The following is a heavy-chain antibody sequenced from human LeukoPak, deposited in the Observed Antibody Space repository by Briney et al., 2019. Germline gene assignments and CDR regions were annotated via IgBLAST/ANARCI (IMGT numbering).Heavy chain of an antibody. J-gene: IGHJ4*02. CDR1: GYTFTSNA. Sequence: ASVKVSCKASGYTFTSNAMHWVRQAPGQRLEWMGWINAGNGNTKYSQKFQGRVTITRDTSASTAYMELSSLRSEDTAVYYCARSIAVAGTGWYYFDYWGQGTLVTVSS. V-gene: IGHV1-3*01. CDR3: ARSIAVAGTGWYYFDY. CDR2: INAGNGNT. D-gene: IGHD6-19*01.